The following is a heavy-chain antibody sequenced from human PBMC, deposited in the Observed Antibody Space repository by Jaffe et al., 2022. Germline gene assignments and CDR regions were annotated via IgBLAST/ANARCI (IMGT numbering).Heavy chain of an antibody. CDR3: AADNLGPNYDYIWGSYPLNYAFDI. CDR1: GFTFTSSA. CDR2: IVVGSGNT. Sequence: QMQLVQSGPEVKKPGTSVKVSCKASGFTFTSSAVQWVRQARGQRLEWIGWIVVGSGNTNYAQKFQERVTITRDMSTSTAYMELSSLRSEDTAVYYCAADNLGPNYDYIWGSYPLNYAFDIWGQGTMVTVSS. J-gene: IGHJ3*02. V-gene: IGHV1-58*01. D-gene: IGHD3-16*01.